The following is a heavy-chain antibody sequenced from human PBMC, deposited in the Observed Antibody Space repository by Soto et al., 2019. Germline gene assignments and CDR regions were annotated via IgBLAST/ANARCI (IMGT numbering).Heavy chain of an antibody. J-gene: IGHJ4*02. V-gene: IGHV1-24*01. D-gene: IGHD3-3*01. CDR2: FDPEDGET. Sequence: ASVKVSCKVSGYTLTELSMHWVRQAPGKGLEWMGGFDPEDGETIYAQKFQGRVTMTEDTSTDTAYMELSSLRSEDTAVYYCATGHLGLYDFWGGQDYWGQGTLVTVSS. CDR1: GYTLTELS. CDR3: ATGHLGLYDFWGGQDY.